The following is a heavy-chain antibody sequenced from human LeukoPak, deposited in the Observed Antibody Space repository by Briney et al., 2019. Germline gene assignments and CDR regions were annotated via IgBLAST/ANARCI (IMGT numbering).Heavy chain of an antibody. V-gene: IGHV3-7*01. CDR2: INPTGRET. CDR3: GGFGYEAAVDL. CDR1: GFTFSTYW. J-gene: IGHJ4*02. Sequence: EGSLRLSCAASGFTFSTYWMTWVRQAPGQGPEWLANINPTGRETFYVDPVKGRFTISRDNAKNLLYLQMSSLRGEDTAVYYCGGFGYEAAVDLWGQGTLVTVSS. D-gene: IGHD6-13*01.